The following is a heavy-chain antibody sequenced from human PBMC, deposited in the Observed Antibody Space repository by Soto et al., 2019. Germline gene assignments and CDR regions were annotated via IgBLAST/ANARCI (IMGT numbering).Heavy chain of an antibody. CDR3: ARGLNTYSSSSGWFDP. Sequence: SETLYLTCAVYGECFSGYYWSLIRQPPGKGLEWIGEINHSGSTNYNPSLKSRVTISVDTSKNQFSLKLSSVTAADTAVYYCARGLNTYSSSSGWFDPWGQGTLVT. CDR1: GECFSGYY. D-gene: IGHD6-6*01. J-gene: IGHJ5*02. CDR2: INHSGST. V-gene: IGHV4-34*01.